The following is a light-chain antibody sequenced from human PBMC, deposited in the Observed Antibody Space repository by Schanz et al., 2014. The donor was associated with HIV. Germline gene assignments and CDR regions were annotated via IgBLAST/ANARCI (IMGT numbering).Light chain of an antibody. J-gene: IGKJ4*01. CDR1: QSVSSN. CDR3: QQANSFPWT. V-gene: IGKV3-15*01. Sequence: EVVMTQSPATLSVSPGERATLSCRASQSVSSNLAWYQQKPGQAPRLLIYGASTRATGIPARFSGSGSGTEFTLTISSLQSEDFATYFCQQANSFPWTFGGGTKVESK. CDR2: GAS.